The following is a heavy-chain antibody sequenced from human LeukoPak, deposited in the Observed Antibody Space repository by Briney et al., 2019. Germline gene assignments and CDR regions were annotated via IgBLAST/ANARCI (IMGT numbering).Heavy chain of an antibody. Sequence: GGSLRLSCAASGFTFSNYWMSWVRQAPGKGLEWVANIKPDVSEIYYVDSVKGRFTISRDNAKNYLYLQMNSLRAEDTAIYYCATSRGSWPDYFNYWGQGTLVTVSS. CDR2: IKPDVSEI. V-gene: IGHV3-7*01. D-gene: IGHD6-13*01. CDR3: ATSRGSWPDYFNY. CDR1: GFTFSNYW. J-gene: IGHJ4*02.